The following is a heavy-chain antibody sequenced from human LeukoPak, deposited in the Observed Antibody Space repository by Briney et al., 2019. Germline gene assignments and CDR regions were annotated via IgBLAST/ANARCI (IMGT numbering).Heavy chain of an antibody. Sequence: TLSLTCTVSGGSISSGDYYWSWIRQPPGKGLEWIGYIYYSGSTYYNPSLKSRVTISVDTSKNQFSLKLSSVTAADTAVYYCARVYGVVITYYYYMDVWGKGTTVTVSS. CDR2: IYYSGST. D-gene: IGHD3-3*01. CDR1: GGSISSGDYY. J-gene: IGHJ6*03. V-gene: IGHV4-30-4*08. CDR3: ARVYGVVITYYYYMDV.